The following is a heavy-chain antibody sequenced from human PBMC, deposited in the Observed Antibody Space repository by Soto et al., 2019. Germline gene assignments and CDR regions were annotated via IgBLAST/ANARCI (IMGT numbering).Heavy chain of an antibody. CDR3: ARDPLNIAAAGMRYDYYYYGMDV. CDR1: GYTFTSYG. Sequence: ASVKVSCKASGYTFTSYGISWVRQAPGQGLEWMGWISAYNGNTNYAQKLQGRVTMTTDTSTSTAYMELRSLRSDDTAVYYCARDPLNIAAAGMRYDYYYYGMDVWGQGTTVTVSS. J-gene: IGHJ6*02. D-gene: IGHD6-13*01. CDR2: ISAYNGNT. V-gene: IGHV1-18*01.